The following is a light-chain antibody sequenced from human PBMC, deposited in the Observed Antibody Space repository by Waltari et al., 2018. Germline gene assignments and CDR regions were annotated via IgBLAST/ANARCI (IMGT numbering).Light chain of an antibody. CDR2: DDS. J-gene: IGLJ2*01. CDR3: QVWDDNSEQVI. CDR1: NIGSKS. V-gene: IGLV3-21*02. Sequence: SFVVTQTPSVPVAPGQTAKIECGGKNIGSKSVQWYQQKAGQAPVLVIYDDSDRHTGIPERFAGSNSRNTATLTISSVEAGDEADYYCQVWDDNSEQVIFGGGSKLTVL.